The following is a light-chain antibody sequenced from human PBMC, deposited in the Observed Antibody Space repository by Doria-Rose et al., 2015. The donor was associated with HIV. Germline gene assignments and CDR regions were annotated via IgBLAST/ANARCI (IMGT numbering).Light chain of an antibody. CDR1: QSLLYTSKNY. Sequence: DIRMTQSPESLGMSLGERATLNCKSNQSLLYTSKNYLAWYQQKPGQPPKLLIYWASTQQFGVPARFSGSGSGTDFTLTISSLEAEDVAVYYCQQYYDTPSFGPGTTVDIK. CDR2: WAS. J-gene: IGKJ3*01. CDR3: QQYYDTPS. V-gene: IGKV4-1*01.